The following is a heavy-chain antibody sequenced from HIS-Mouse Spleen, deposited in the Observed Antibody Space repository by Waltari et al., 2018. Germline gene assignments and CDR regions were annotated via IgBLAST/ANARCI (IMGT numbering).Heavy chain of an antibody. Sequence: QLQLQESGPGLVTPSETLSLTCPVSGGSISSSSYYWGWIRQPPGKGLGWIGSIYYSGSTYYNPSLKSRVTISVDTSKNQFSLKLSSVTAADTAVYYCAREIPYSSSWYDWYFDLWGRGTLVTVSS. J-gene: IGHJ2*01. CDR2: IYYSGST. D-gene: IGHD6-13*01. CDR1: GGSISSSSYY. V-gene: IGHV4-39*07. CDR3: AREIPYSSSWYDWYFDL.